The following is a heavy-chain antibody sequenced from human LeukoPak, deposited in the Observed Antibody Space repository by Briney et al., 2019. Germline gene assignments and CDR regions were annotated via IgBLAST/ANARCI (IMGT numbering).Heavy chain of an antibody. CDR2: INPSGGST. J-gene: IGHJ5*02. CDR3: ASTQSSGYYGWFDP. V-gene: IGHV1-46*02. Sequence: GASVKVSCKASGYTFNSYYMHWVRQAPGQGLEWMGIINPSGGSTSYAQKFQGRVTMTRDMSTSTVYMELSSLRSEDTAVYYCASTQSSGYYGWFDPWGQGTLVTVSS. CDR1: GYTFNSYY. D-gene: IGHD3-22*01.